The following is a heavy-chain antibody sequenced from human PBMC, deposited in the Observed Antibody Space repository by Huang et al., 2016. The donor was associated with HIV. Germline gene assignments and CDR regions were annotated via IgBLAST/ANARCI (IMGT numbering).Heavy chain of an antibody. CDR3: AHIGRLGNYYMDV. J-gene: IGHJ6*03. V-gene: IGHV2-5*02. CDR1: GFSPNHNGVG. Sequence: QITLKESGPTVIKPTQTLTLTCSFSGFSPNHNGVGVGWIRQPPGKALEWLVLIYWDDDKRFTPSLKNRRTITNDTSKSQVVFTMTNLDPMDTGTYYCAHIGRLGNYYMDVWGNGTTVTVSS. D-gene: IGHD7-27*01. CDR2: IYWDDDK.